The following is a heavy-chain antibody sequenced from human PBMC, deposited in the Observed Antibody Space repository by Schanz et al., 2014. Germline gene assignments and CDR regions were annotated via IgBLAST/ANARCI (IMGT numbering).Heavy chain of an antibody. J-gene: IGHJ6*02. V-gene: IGHV4-31*03. CDR2: ISYSVST. CDR3: ARERGIPYYPMDV. D-gene: IGHD3-16*01. CDR1: GASISSDGYY. Sequence: QVQLQESGPGLEKPSQTLSLTCTVSGASISSDGYYWDWLRLLPGKGLEWMGYISYSVSTFFNPSLKSRRTMSVDASKTQDSPRLSPVSAADTAVYYCARERGIPYYPMDVWGQGTTVTVSS.